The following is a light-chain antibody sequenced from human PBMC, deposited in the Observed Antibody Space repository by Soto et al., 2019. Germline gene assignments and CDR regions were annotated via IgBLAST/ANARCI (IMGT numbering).Light chain of an antibody. V-gene: IGKV3-15*01. CDR3: QQYNNWPLYT. J-gene: IGKJ2*01. CDR2: GAS. CDR1: QSVSSN. Sequence: EIVMTQSPATLSVSPGESATLSCRASQSVSSNLAWYQQKPGQAPRLLIYGASTRATGIPARFSGSGSGTEFTLTLRSLQSEDFAVYYCQQYNNWPLYTFGQGTKLEIK.